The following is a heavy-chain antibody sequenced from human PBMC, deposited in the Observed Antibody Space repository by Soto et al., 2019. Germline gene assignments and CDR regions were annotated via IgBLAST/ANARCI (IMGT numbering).Heavy chain of an antibody. CDR1: GFTFSSYG. Sequence: GGSLRLSCAASGFTFSSYGMHWVRQAPGKGLEWVAVISYDGSNKYYADSVKGRFTISRDNSKNTLYLQMNGLRAEYTAVYYCAKDTNGVCYLCAFDIWGQGTMVTFS. CDR3: AKDTNGVCYLCAFDI. CDR2: ISYDGSNK. V-gene: IGHV3-30*18. D-gene: IGHD2-8*01. J-gene: IGHJ3*02.